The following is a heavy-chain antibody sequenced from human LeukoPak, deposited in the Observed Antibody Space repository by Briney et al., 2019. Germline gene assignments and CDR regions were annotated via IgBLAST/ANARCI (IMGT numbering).Heavy chain of an antibody. V-gene: IGHV4-39*07. J-gene: IGHJ4*02. D-gene: IGHD3-22*01. CDR2: IYYSGST. CDR1: GGSISSSSYY. CDR3: ASFGPYYYDSSGYY. Sequence: SETLSLTCTVSGGSISSSSYYWGWIRQPPGKGLEWIGSIYYSGSTYYNPSLKSRVTISVDTSKNQFSLKLSSVTAADTAVYYCASFGPYYYDSSGYYWGQGTLVTVSS.